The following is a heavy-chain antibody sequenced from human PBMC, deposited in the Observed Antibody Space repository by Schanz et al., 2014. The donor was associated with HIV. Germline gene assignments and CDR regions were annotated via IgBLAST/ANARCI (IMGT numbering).Heavy chain of an antibody. CDR3: AKTRGGASRPFDS. D-gene: IGHD1-26*01. J-gene: IGHJ4*02. Sequence: EVHLLESGGGFGQPGGSLRLSCAASGFSFSSYAMNWVRQAPGKGLEWVSGISPDGDSTYYGDSVKGRFTVSRDNSKNTLFLQMNSLGADDTAVYFCAKTRGGASRPFDSWGQGTLVTVSS. CDR1: GFSFSSYA. CDR2: ISPDGDST. V-gene: IGHV3-23*01.